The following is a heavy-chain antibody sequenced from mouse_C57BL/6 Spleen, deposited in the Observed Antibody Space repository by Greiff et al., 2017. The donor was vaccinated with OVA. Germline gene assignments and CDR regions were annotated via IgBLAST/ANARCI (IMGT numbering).Heavy chain of an antibody. CDR2: IYPGSGNT. CDR3: CRGGVLTSFDD. D-gene: IGHD5-1*01. CDR1: GYTFPDYY. V-gene: IGHV1-76*01. Sequence: QVQLQQSGAELVRPGASVKLSCKASGYTFPDYYINWVKQRPGQGLEWIARIYPGSGNTYYNEKFKGKATLTAEKSSSTAYMQLSSLTSEDAAVYYCCRGGVLTSFDDWGQGTTLTVSS. J-gene: IGHJ2*01.